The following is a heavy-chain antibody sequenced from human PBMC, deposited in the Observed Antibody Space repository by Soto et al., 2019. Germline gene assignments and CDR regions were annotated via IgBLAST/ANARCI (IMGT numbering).Heavy chain of an antibody. D-gene: IGHD2-21*01. CDR1: GVSISSRNW. V-gene: IGHV4-4*02. CDR2: IHPSGNT. Sequence: QVQLQESGPGLVKPSGTLSITCAVSGVSISSRNWWSWVRQHPGKGLEWIGEIHPSGNTNSNPSLKSRVTMSVDESKNQFSLKLTSVTAADTAVYYCSKVDAEYFVSRGDRWFDPWGQGSLVTVSS. CDR3: SKVDAEYFVSRGDRWFDP. J-gene: IGHJ5*02.